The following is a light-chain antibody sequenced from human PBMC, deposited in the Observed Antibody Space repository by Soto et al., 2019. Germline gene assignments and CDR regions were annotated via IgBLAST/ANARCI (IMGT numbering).Light chain of an antibody. CDR1: SSDVGGYNY. J-gene: IGLJ1*01. CDR3: SSYAGSNNLV. Sequence: QSVLTQPPSASGSPGQSVTISCTGTSSDVGGYNYVSWYQQHPGKAPKLMIYEVSKRPSGVPDRFSGSKSGNTASLTVSGLHAEDEAGYYCSSYAGSNNLVFGTGTKLTVL. CDR2: EVS. V-gene: IGLV2-8*01.